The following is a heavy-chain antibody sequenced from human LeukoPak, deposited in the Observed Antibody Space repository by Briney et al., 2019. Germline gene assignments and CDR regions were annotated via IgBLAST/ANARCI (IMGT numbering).Heavy chain of an antibody. D-gene: IGHD5-24*01. J-gene: IGHJ4*02. CDR1: GGSISSYY. CDR2: IYYSGST. V-gene: IGHV4-59*01. Sequence: SETLSLTCTVSGGSISSYYWSWIRQPPGKGLEWIGYIYYSGSTNYNPSLKSRVTISVDTSKNQFSVKLSSVTAADTAVYYCARGRDGFDYWGQGTLVTVSS. CDR3: ARGRDGFDY.